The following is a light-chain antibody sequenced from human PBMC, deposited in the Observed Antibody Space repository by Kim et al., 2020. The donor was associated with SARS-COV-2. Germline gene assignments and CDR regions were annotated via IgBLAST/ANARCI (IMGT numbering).Light chain of an antibody. J-gene: IGLJ2*01. CDR1: SLRSYY. CDR3: NSRDSNDNVV. Sequence: VAVGQTVRITCQGDSLRSYYATGYQQKPGQAPIRVIYGKNNRPSGISDRFSGSSSGNTASLTITGAQAEDEADYYCNSRDSNDNVVFGGGTSLTVL. V-gene: IGLV3-19*01. CDR2: GKN.